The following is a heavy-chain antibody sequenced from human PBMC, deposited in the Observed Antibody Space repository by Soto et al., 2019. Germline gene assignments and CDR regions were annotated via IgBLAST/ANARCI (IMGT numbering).Heavy chain of an antibody. CDR2: SIPILGIA. V-gene: IGHV1-69*02. CDR3: ARLGRDCSGGSCYSDY. CDR1: GGTFSSYT. D-gene: IGHD2-15*01. J-gene: IGHJ4*02. Sequence: QVQLVQSGAEVKKPGSSVKVSCKASGGTFSSYTISWVLQAPGQGLEWMVRSIPILGIANYAQKFQGRVTITADKSTSSAYMELSSLRSEDTSVYYCARLGRDCSGGSCYSDYWGQGPLVTVSS.